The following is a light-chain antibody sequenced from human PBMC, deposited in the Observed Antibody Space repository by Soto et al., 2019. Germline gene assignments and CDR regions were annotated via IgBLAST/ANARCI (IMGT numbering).Light chain of an antibody. Sequence: QSVLTQPPSTSGTPGQRVTISCSGGSSNIGTNSVNWYQQLPGTAPKLLIYNSNQRPSGVPDRFSGSKSGTSASLAISGLQSEDEADYYCATWDDSLNGPVFGGGTKVTVL. CDR3: ATWDDSLNGPV. CDR2: NSN. CDR1: SSNIGTNS. V-gene: IGLV1-44*01. J-gene: IGLJ2*01.